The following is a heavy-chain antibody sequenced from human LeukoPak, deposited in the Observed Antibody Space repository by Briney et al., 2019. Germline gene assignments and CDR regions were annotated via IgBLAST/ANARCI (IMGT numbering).Heavy chain of an antibody. CDR1: GLTGSHNY. CDR3: IVFGDSNH. V-gene: IGHV3-53*01. D-gene: IGHD4-17*01. CDR2: IHTSGDT. J-gene: IGHJ5*02. Sequence: GGSLRLSCAASGLTGSHNYVSWVRQAPGKGLEWVSAIHTSGDTCYADSVKGRFTISRDTSKNTLYLQINSLRVEDTAVYYCIVFGDSNHWGQGTLVTVPS.